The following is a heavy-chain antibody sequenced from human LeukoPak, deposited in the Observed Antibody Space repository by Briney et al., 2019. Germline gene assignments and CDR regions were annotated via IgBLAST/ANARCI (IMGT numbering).Heavy chain of an antibody. CDR3: AKDSSIVPTAYYFDY. Sequence: GGSLRLSCAASGFTFSNYAMHWVRQAPGKGLEWVAVISYDGSYKYYADSVKGRFTISRDNSKNTLYLQMNSLRAEDTAVYYCAKDSSIVPTAYYFDYWGQGTLVTVSS. D-gene: IGHD2-2*01. CDR1: GFTFSNYA. V-gene: IGHV3-30*04. J-gene: IGHJ4*02. CDR2: ISYDGSYK.